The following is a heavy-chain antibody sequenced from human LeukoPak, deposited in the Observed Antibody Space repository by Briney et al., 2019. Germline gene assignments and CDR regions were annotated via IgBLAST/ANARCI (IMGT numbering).Heavy chain of an antibody. J-gene: IGHJ5*02. CDR1: GYTFTSYD. V-gene: IGHV1-8*01. Sequence: RASVKVSCKASGYTFTSYDINWVRQATGQGLEWMGWMNPNSGNTGYAQKFQGRVTMTRNTSISTAYMELSSLRSEDTAVYYCARARLAARLWFDPWGQGTLVTVSS. D-gene: IGHD6-6*01. CDR3: ARARLAARLWFDP. CDR2: MNPNSGNT.